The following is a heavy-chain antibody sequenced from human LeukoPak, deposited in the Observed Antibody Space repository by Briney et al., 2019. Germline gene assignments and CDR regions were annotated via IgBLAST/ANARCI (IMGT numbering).Heavy chain of an antibody. CDR2: ISYDGSNK. V-gene: IGHV3-30*18. CDR1: GFTFSSYG. J-gene: IGHJ4*02. D-gene: IGHD7-27*01. Sequence: GRSLRLSCAASGFTFSSYGMHWVRQAPGKGLEWVAVISYDGSNKYYADSVKGRFTISRDNSKNTLYLQMNSLRAEDTAVYYCAKIIGLGTFDYWGQGTLVTVSS. CDR3: AKIIGLGTFDY.